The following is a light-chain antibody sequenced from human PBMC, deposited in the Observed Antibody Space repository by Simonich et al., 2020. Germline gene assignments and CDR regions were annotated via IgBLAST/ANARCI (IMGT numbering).Light chain of an antibody. J-gene: IGKJ2*01. CDR2: GAS. CDR3: QQYYSTPYT. V-gene: IGKV3-15*01. Sequence: EIVLTQSPATLSLSPGERATLSCRASQSVSSNLAWYQQKPGQAPRLLIYGASTRATGIPARFSGSGSGTEFTLTISSLQAEDVAVYYCQQYYSTPYTFGQGTKLEIK. CDR1: QSVSSN.